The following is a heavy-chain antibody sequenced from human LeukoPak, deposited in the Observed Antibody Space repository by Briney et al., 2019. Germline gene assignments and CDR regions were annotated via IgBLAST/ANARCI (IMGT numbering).Heavy chain of an antibody. V-gene: IGHV4-4*07. CDR3: ARSAHGGNAGVFDY. D-gene: IGHD4-23*01. Sequence: AETLSLICTVSGGSISSYYWSWIRQPAGKGLEWIGHIYTSGSTNYNPSLNSPVTMSVDTSKNHFSLKLKSVTAADSAVYYCARSAHGGNAGVFDYWGQGTLVTVSS. CDR1: GGSISSYY. CDR2: IYTSGST. J-gene: IGHJ4*02.